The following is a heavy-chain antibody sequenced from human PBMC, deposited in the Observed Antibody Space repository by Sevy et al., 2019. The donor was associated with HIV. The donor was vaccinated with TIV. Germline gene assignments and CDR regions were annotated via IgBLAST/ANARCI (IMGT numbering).Heavy chain of an antibody. J-gene: IGHJ3*02. CDR3: TRDDAFDI. CDR1: GFTFSSYW. CDR2: IKEDGSDK. V-gene: IGHV3-7*01. Sequence: GGSLRLSCAASGFTFSSYWMSWVRQAPGKGLEWVANIKEDGSDKYYVDSVKGRFTISRDDARNSLYLQMTSLRAEDTAVYYCTRDDAFDIWGQGTMVTVSS.